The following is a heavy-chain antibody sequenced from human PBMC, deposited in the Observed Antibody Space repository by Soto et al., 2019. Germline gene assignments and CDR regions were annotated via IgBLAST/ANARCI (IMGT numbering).Heavy chain of an antibody. CDR3: ASDRSNYVANWYFDL. CDR2: IYYSGST. J-gene: IGHJ2*01. D-gene: IGHD4-4*01. CDR1: GGSISSYY. V-gene: IGHV4-59*01. Sequence: QVQLQESGPGLVKPSETLSLTCTVSGGSISSYYWSWIRQPPGKGLEWIGYIYYSGSTNYNPSLMMQVTRSGDTTKNQFSLKLSSVTAADTAVYYCASDRSNYVANWYFDLWGRGTLVTVSA.